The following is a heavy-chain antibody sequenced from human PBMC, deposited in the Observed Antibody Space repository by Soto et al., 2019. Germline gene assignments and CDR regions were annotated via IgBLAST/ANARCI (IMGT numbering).Heavy chain of an antibody. D-gene: IGHD6-19*01. V-gene: IGHV5-51*01. CDR1: GYSFTSYW. CDR3: ARLFDTSGWYDY. J-gene: IGHJ4*02. CDR2: IYPGDSDT. Sequence: XDSLTISCKGSGYSFTSYWIGLVRQMPGKGLERMGIIYPGDSDTRYSPSFQGQVTISADKSITTTYLQWSSLKASDTAIYYCARLFDTSGWYDYWGQGTLVTVSS.